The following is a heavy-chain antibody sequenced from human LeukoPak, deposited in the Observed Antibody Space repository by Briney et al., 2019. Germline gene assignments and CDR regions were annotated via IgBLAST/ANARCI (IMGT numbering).Heavy chain of an antibody. D-gene: IGHD4/OR15-4a*01. CDR2: IWYDGSNK. Sequence: PGRSRRLSCAASGFTFSDYGMHWVRQAPGKGLEWVAVIWYDGSNKYYADSVKGRFTISRDNSKNTVYLQRNSLGAEDTAVYYCARGYSANSGSFDYWGQGILVTVSS. CDR3: ARGYSANSGSFDY. J-gene: IGHJ4*02. CDR1: GFTFSDYG. V-gene: IGHV3-33*01.